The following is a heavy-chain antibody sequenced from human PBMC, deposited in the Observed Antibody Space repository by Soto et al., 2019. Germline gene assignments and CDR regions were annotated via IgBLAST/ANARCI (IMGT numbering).Heavy chain of an antibody. V-gene: IGHV3-30-3*01. CDR2: ISYDGANK. D-gene: IGHD2-2*01. Sequence: GGSLRLSCAASGFTFSTYTMHWVRQAPGKGLEWVAVISYDGANKYYADSVKGRFTISRDSFKKTLYLQMNSLRPQDTAAYFCARGGFCNGTSCYHCGMDVWGHGTTVTVSS. CDR3: ARGGFCNGTSCYHCGMDV. CDR1: GFTFSTYT. J-gene: IGHJ6*02.